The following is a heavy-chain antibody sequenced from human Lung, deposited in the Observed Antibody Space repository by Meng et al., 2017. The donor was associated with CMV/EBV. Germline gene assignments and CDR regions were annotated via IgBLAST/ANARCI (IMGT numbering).Heavy chain of an antibody. V-gene: IGHV1-2*02. CDR1: GYTFTGYY. Sequence: ASVKVSCKASGYTFTGYYMHWVRQAPGQGLEWMGWINPNSGGTNYAQKFQGRVTLTRDTSIRTAYMDLSRLRSDDTAVYYCARTLSDRWHEGLDLWGQGTMVTVSS. CDR3: ARTLSDRWHEGLDL. CDR2: INPNSGGT. J-gene: IGHJ5*02. D-gene: IGHD2-15*01.